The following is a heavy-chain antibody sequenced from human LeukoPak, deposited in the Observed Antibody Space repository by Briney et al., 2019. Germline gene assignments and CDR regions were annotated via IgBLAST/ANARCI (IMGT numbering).Heavy chain of an antibody. D-gene: IGHD5-24*01. CDR2: IYSGGST. Sequence: PGGSLRLSCAASGFTVSSNYMSWVRQAPGKGLEWVSVIYSGGSTYYADSVKGRFTISRDNSKNTLYLQLNSLRAEDPAVYYCAREAGGKMGYWGQGTLVTVSS. V-gene: IGHV3-53*01. J-gene: IGHJ4*02. CDR3: AREAGGKMGY. CDR1: GFTVSSNY.